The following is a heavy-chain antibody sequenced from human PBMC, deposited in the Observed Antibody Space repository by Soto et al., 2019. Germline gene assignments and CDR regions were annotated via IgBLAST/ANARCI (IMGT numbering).Heavy chain of an antibody. CDR2: IQDDGREM. J-gene: IGHJ4*02. CDR1: GFALTPYW. Sequence: GGSLRLSCEASGFALTPYWMQWVRQAPGKGLEWVASIQDDGREMFYVDSVRGRFTISRDNVKNLLYLQMNSLRAEDTAMYYCAREDGDYVGQGTLVTVSS. CDR3: AREDGDY. V-gene: IGHV3-7*03.